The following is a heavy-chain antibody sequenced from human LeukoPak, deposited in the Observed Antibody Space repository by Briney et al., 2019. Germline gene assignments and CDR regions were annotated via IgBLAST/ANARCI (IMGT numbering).Heavy chain of an antibody. CDR1: GFIFSSYE. J-gene: IGHJ4*02. CDR2: ISGDGSTR. CDR3: ATLGVLLIYATFDH. Sequence: TGGSLRLSCTASGFIFSSYEMNWVRQAPGKGLEWVSYISGDGSTRSYADSVRGRFTISRDNAQNSLYLQMNSLRAEDTAVYYCATLGVLLIYATFDHWGQGTLVTVSS. V-gene: IGHV3-48*03. D-gene: IGHD2-8*01.